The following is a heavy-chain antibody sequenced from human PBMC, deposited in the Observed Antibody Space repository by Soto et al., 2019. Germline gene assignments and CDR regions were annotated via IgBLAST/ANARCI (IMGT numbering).Heavy chain of an antibody. CDR3: ALSSIAAAGFDY. CDR1: GYKFTNYW. V-gene: IGHV5-51*01. D-gene: IGHD6-13*01. Sequence: GESLKISCKGFGYKFTNYWIGWVRQKPGKGLEWMGIFYPGDSDTRYSPSFQGQVTISADKSISTAYLQWSSLKASDTAIYYCALSSIAAAGFDYWGQGARVTVSS. J-gene: IGHJ4*02. CDR2: FYPGDSDT.